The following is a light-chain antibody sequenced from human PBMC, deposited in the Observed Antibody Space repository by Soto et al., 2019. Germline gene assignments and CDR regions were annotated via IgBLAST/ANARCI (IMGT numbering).Light chain of an antibody. V-gene: IGLV2-14*01. Sequence: QSALTQPASVSGSPGQSITISCTGTSSDVGGYNHVSWYQHSPGKAPKLILFALSDRPSGVSHRLSGSKSGNQASLTISGAQAEDEADYYCCSYTSLSTVVFGGGTKLTVL. CDR1: SSDVGGYNH. CDR3: CSYTSLSTVV. CDR2: ALS. J-gene: IGLJ2*01.